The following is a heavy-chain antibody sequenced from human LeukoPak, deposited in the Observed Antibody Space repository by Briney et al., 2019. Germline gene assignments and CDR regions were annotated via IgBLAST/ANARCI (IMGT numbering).Heavy chain of an antibody. CDR2: IFHSGTT. Sequence: SETLSLTCNVTGDSISSDYWSWIRQSPGKGLEWIGFIFHSGTTDYNPALQSRVAISIDKSKNQFSLKMTSVTAADTAVYYCARTRPLDYSTSYMDVWGKGTTVTVSS. D-gene: IGHD4-11*01. J-gene: IGHJ6*04. CDR3: ARTRPLDYSTSYMDV. CDR1: GDSISSDY. V-gene: IGHV4-59*08.